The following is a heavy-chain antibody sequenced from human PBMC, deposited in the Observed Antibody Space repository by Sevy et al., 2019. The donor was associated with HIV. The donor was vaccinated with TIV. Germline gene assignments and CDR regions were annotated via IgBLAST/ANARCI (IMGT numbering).Heavy chain of an antibody. CDR1: GGSVSSGSYY. V-gene: IGHV4-61*01. CDR3: ARVVDIVVVGSPWWFDP. CDR2: IYYSGST. J-gene: IGHJ5*02. Sequence: SETLSLTCTVSGGSVSSGSYYWSWIRQPPGKGLEWIGYIYYSGSTNYNPSLKSRVTISVDTSKNQFSLKLGSVTAADTAVYYCARVVDIVVVGSPWWFDPWGQGTLVTVSS. D-gene: IGHD2-2*01.